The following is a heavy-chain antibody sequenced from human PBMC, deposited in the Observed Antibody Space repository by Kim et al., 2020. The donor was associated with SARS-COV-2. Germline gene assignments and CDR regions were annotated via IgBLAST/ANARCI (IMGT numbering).Heavy chain of an antibody. J-gene: IGHJ5*02. D-gene: IGHD6-19*01. CDR3: ARAPTYIAVAGSNWFDP. V-gene: IGHV4-59*01. CDR2: IYYSGST. CDR1: GGSISSYY. Sequence: SETLSLTCTVSGGSISSYYWSWIRQPPGKGLEWIGYIYYSGSTNYNPSLKSRVTISVDTSKNQFSLKLSSVTAADTAVYYCARAPTYIAVAGSNWFDPWGQGTLVTVSS.